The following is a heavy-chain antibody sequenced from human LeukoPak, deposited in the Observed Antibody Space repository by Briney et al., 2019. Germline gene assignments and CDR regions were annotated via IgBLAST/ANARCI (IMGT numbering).Heavy chain of an antibody. CDR1: GGTFSSYA. CDR2: FDPEDGET. Sequence: ASVKVSCKASGGTFSSYAISWVRQAPGKGLEWMGGFDPEDGETIYAQKFQGRVTMTEDTSTDTAYMELSSLRSEDTAVYYCATDIVVPAAKYWGQGTLVTVSS. CDR3: ATDIVVPAAKY. J-gene: IGHJ4*02. V-gene: IGHV1-24*01. D-gene: IGHD2-2*01.